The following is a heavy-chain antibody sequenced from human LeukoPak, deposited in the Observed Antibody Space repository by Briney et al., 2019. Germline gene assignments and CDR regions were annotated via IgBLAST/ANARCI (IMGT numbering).Heavy chain of an antibody. V-gene: IGHV4-59*05. D-gene: IGHD1-14*01. J-gene: IGHJ4*02. CDR3: ARQTSAVYYFDY. CDR1: GASINSYY. CDR2: IYYSGST. Sequence: SETLSLTCSVSGASINSYYWNWIRQPPGKGLEWIGSIYYSGSTYYNPSLKSRVTISVDTSKNQFSLKLSSVTAADTAVYYCARQTSAVYYFDYWGQGTLVTVSS.